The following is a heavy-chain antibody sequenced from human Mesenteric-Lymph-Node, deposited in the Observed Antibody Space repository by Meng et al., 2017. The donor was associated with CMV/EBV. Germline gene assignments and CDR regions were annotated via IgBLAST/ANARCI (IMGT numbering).Heavy chain of an antibody. J-gene: IGHJ4*02. CDR1: GGSISSSSYY. CDR2: IYYSGST. CDR3: AREKLYDRSVDF. Sequence: GSLRLSCTVSGGSISSSSYYWGWIRQPQGKGLEWIGSIYYSGSTYYNPSLKSPVTISIDTSKNQISLNLRSVTAADTAVYYCAREKLYDRSVDFWGQGSLVTVSS. D-gene: IGHD2-8*01. V-gene: IGHV4-39*07.